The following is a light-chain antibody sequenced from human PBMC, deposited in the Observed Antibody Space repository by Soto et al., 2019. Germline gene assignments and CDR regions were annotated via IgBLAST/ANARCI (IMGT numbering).Light chain of an antibody. Sequence: QSVLTQPPSVSGAPGQRVTISCTGGSSNIGAGYDVHWYQQLPGTAPKLLIYSNSNRPSGVPDRFSGSKSATSASLAITGLQAEDEADYYCQSYDSSLSGSIFGTGTKVTV. CDR3: QSYDSSLSGSI. V-gene: IGLV1-40*01. CDR2: SNS. CDR1: SSNIGAGYD. J-gene: IGLJ1*01.